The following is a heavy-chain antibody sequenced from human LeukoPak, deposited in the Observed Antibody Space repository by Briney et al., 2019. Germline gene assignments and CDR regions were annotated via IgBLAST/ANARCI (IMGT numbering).Heavy chain of an antibody. V-gene: IGHV3-21*01. CDR2: ISTSISHI. J-gene: IGHJ4*02. Sequence: PGGSLRLSCIASGFTFSFYMMNWVRQAPGARLEWVSSISTSISHIYYAHSLKGRLTVSRDNAKNSLYLQMNNLRAEDTAVYYCARDDNWNDKPFDLWGPGTLVTVSS. CDR1: GFTFSFYM. CDR3: ARDDNWNDKPFDL. D-gene: IGHD1-20*01.